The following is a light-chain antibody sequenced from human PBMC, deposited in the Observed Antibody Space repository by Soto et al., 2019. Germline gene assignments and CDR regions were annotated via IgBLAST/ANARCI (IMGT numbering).Light chain of an antibody. CDR1: NIGSKS. V-gene: IGLV3-21*02. CDR3: QSFDSSLSTYV. CDR2: DDS. J-gene: IGLJ1*01. Sequence: SYELTQPPSVSVAPGQTARITCGGNNIGSKSVHWYQQKPGQAPVLVVYDDSDRPSGIPERFSGSKSGTSASLAITGLQAEDEADYYCQSFDSSLSTYVFGTGTKLTVL.